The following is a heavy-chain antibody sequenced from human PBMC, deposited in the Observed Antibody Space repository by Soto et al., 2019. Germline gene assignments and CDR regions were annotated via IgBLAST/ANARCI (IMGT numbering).Heavy chain of an antibody. V-gene: IGHV1-8*01. CDR2: MNPYTGNT. J-gene: IGHJ4*02. D-gene: IGHD3-16*01. CDR3: ARRLERSGTYYLDS. Sequence: QVQLVQSGAEVKKPGASVKVSCKASGYTFATYDFAWVRQATGQGLEWMGWMNPYTGNTGYAQAFRGRLTMTRNTSITTAYMELSSLRSQDTAVYFCARRLERSGTYYLDSWGQGTLVTVSS. CDR1: GYTFATYD.